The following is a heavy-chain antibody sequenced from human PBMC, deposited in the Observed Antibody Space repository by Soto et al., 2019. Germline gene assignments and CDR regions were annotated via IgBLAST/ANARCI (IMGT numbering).Heavy chain of an antibody. Sequence: QITLKESGPPLVKPTQTLTLTCTFSGFSLSSTRMAVGWIRQPPGKALEWLALIYWDDDKRYSPFLKSRLTIXXXTXXNQVVLTMSNMDPVVTARYYCAHIVVAGLGYYFDYWGQGTLVTVSS. CDR3: AHIVVAGLGYYFDY. CDR1: GFSLSSTRMA. D-gene: IGHD6-19*01. V-gene: IGHV2-5*02. CDR2: IYWDDDK. J-gene: IGHJ4*02.